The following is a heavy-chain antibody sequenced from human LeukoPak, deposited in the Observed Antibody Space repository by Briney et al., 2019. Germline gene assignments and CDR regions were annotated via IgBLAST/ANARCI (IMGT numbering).Heavy chain of an antibody. Sequence: GGSLRLSCAASGFTFSSYSMNWVRQAPGKGLEWVANIKQDGSEKYYVDSVKGRFTISRDNAKNSLYLQMNSLRAEDTAVYYCARDRVDIVATSYYMDVWGKGTTVTVSS. J-gene: IGHJ6*03. V-gene: IGHV3-7*01. D-gene: IGHD5-12*01. CDR1: GFTFSSYS. CDR3: ARDRVDIVATSYYMDV. CDR2: IKQDGSEK.